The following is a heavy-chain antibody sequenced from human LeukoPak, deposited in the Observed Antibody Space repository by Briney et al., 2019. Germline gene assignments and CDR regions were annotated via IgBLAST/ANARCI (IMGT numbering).Heavy chain of an antibody. CDR3: ARSGLSRFGF. V-gene: IGHV3-23*01. CDR1: GVSISGNY. CDR2: FSGSGGST. J-gene: IGHJ4*02. Sequence: ETLSLTCTVSGVSISGNYWSWVRQAPGKGLQWVSAFSGSGGSTYYADSVKGRFTISRDNSRNTLYLQMNSLRAEDTAVYYCARSGLSRFGFWGQGTLVTVSS. D-gene: IGHD2/OR15-2a*01.